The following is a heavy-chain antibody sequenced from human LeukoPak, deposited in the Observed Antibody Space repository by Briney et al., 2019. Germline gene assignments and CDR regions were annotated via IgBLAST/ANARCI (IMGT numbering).Heavy chain of an antibody. CDR1: GFTFSSYG. V-gene: IGHV3-23*01. Sequence: PGGSLRLSCAASGFTFSSYGMSWVRQAPGKGLEWVSAISGSGGSTYYADSVKGRFTISRDNAKNSLYLQMNSLRAEDTALYYCARGGLWDYSNFVDYWGQGTLVTVSS. D-gene: IGHD4-11*01. J-gene: IGHJ4*02. CDR2: ISGSGGST. CDR3: ARGGLWDYSNFVDY.